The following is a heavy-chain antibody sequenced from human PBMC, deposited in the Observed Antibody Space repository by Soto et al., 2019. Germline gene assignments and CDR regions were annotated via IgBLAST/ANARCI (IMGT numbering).Heavy chain of an antibody. V-gene: IGHV3-30*04. CDR3: ARDGTQLSARPFFDY. CDR1: GFTFSNYA. J-gene: IGHJ4*02. D-gene: IGHD6-6*01. CDR2: ISHDGRIK. Sequence: QVQLVESGGGVVQPGGSLRLSCAASGFTFSNYAMHWVRQAPGKGLEWVADISHDGRIKYYADSVKGRFTFSRDNSKNSLFLQMNSLRVEAMAVYYCARDGTQLSARPFFDYWGQGTLVTVSS.